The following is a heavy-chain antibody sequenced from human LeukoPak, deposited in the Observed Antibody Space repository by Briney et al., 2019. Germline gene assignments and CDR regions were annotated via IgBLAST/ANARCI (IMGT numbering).Heavy chain of an antibody. Sequence: PGGSLRLSCAASGFTFSSYAMSWVRQAPGKGLEWVSAISGSGGSTYYADSVKGRFTISRDNSKHTLYLQMNSLRAEDTAVYYCAKFLDIDYGDTWGAFDIWGQGTMVTVSS. V-gene: IGHV3-23*01. CDR2: ISGSGGST. D-gene: IGHD4-17*01. J-gene: IGHJ3*02. CDR3: AKFLDIDYGDTWGAFDI. CDR1: GFTFSSYA.